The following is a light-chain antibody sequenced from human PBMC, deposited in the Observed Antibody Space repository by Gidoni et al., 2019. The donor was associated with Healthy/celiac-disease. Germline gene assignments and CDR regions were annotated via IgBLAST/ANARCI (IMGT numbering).Light chain of an antibody. Sequence: EIVMTQSPATLSVSPGERATLSCRSSHSVSSNLAWYQQKPGQAPRLLIYGASTRATGIPARFSGSGSGTEFTLTISSLQSEDFAVYYCQAGSTFGPGTKVDIK. V-gene: IGKV3D-15*01. CDR3: QAGST. J-gene: IGKJ3*01. CDR2: GAS. CDR1: HSVSSN.